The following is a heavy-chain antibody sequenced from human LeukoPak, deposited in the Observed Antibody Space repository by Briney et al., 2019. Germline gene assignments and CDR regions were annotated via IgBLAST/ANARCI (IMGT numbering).Heavy chain of an antibody. CDR1: GFTFSSYE. J-gene: IGHJ6*03. CDR2: ISSSSSYI. V-gene: IGHV3-21*01. D-gene: IGHD6-19*01. Sequence: GGSLRLSCAASGFTFSSYEMNWVRQAPGKGLEWVSSISSSSSYIYYADSVKGRFTISRDNAKNSLYLQMNSLRAEDTAVYYCARAYSSGRYYWYYMDVWGKGTTVTVSS. CDR3: ARAYSSGRYYWYYMDV.